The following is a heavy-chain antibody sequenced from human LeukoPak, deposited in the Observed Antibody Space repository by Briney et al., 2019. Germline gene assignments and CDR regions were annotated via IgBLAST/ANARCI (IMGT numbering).Heavy chain of an antibody. J-gene: IGHJ4*02. D-gene: IGHD2-15*01. CDR2: IKSKTDGGTT. V-gene: IGHV3-15*01. Sequence: GGSLRLSCAASGFTFSNAWMSWVRQAPGKGLEWAGRIKSKTDGGTTDYAAPVKGRFTISRDDSKNTLYLQMNSLKTEDTAVYYCTTEGYLVASYHFDYWGQGTLVTVSS. CDR1: GFTFSNAW. CDR3: TTEGYLVASYHFDY.